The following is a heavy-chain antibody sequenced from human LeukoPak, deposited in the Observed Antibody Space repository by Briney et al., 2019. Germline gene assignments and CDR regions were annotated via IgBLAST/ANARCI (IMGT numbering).Heavy chain of an antibody. D-gene: IGHD3-10*01. Sequence: SETLSLTRTVSGGAISSSSYYWGWIRQPPGKGLEWIGTIYYSGSTYYNPSLKSRVTISVDTSKNQFSLKLSSVTASDTAVYYCARRFAPSRNDAFDRRGERTMVTVSS. CDR1: GGAISSSSYY. V-gene: IGHV4-39*01. CDR2: IYYSGST. J-gene: IGHJ3*01. CDR3: ARRFAPSRNDAFDR.